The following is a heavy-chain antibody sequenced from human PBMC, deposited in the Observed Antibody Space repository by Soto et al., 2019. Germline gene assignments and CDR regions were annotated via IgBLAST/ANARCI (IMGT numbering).Heavy chain of an antibody. D-gene: IGHD1-7*01. CDR3: ARDKWMELELLGAVDV. Sequence: GGSLRLSGAAAGFTSTTYGLHWARQAPGEGLEWVAVLSYEGRTNYYADSVKGPFTVSRDSSKNTLYLQMNSLRDEDTAVYYCARDKWMELELLGAVDVWGQGITVTVSS. CDR2: LSYEGRTN. CDR1: GFTSTTYG. V-gene: IGHV3-30*03. J-gene: IGHJ6*02.